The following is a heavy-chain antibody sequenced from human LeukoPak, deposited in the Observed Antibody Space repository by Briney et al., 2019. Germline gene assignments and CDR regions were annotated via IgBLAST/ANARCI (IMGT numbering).Heavy chain of an antibody. V-gene: IGHV4-30-4*08. Sequence: SETLSLTCTVSGGSISSGDYYWSWIRQPPGKGLEWIGYIYYSGSTYYNPSLKSRVTISVDTSKNQCSLKLSSVTAADTAVYYCARDGGSDSSGYHYWGQGTLVTVSS. J-gene: IGHJ4*02. D-gene: IGHD3-22*01. CDR1: GGSISSGDYY. CDR3: ARDGGSDSSGYHY. CDR2: IYYSGST.